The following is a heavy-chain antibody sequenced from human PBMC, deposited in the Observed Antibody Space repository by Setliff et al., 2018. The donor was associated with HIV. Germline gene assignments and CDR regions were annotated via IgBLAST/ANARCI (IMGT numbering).Heavy chain of an antibody. CDR1: GYTFTDYY. J-gene: IGHJ4*02. V-gene: IGHV1-2*06. D-gene: IGHD2-15*01. CDR2: INPNSGGT. CDR3: ARDSESGEYCSGGSCYQDY. Sequence: ASVKVSCKASGYTFTDYYMHWVRQAPGQGLEWMGRINPNSGGTNYAQKFQGRVTMTRDTSISTAYMELSRLRSDDKAVYYCARDSESGEYCSGGSCYQDYWGQGTLVTVSS.